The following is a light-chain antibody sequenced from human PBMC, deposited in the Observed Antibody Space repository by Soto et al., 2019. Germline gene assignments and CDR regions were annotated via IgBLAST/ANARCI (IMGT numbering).Light chain of an antibody. CDR3: MQGTLWWT. Sequence: DIVMSQTPLSLSVTPGQPASISCRSSESLVYTNGNTYSSWYHQRPGQPPRLLIHRVSNRFSGVPERFSGSGAATDFTLKISSVEVEDVGIYYCMQGTLWWTFGQGTKVEI. CDR2: RVS. J-gene: IGKJ1*01. CDR1: ESLVYTNGNTY. V-gene: IGKV2-24*01.